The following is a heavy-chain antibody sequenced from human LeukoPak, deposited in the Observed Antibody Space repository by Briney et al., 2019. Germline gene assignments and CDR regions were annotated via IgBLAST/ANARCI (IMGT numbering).Heavy chain of an antibody. CDR3: ARDLHGSPDW. CDR2: INTDGRTT. J-gene: IGHJ4*02. Sequence: GGSLRLSCAASGFTFTTFWMNWVRQAPGEGLVWVSLINTDGRTTTYADSVKGRFTISRDNAKNTLYLRMNSLRAEDTAVYYCARDLHGSPDWWGQGTLVTDSS. CDR1: GFTFTTFW. V-gene: IGHV3-74*01. D-gene: IGHD2-2*03.